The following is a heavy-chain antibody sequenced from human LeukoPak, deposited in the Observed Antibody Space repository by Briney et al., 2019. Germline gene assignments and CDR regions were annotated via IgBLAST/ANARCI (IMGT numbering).Heavy chain of an antibody. J-gene: IGHJ4*02. CDR2: ISGSINST. Sequence: GGSLRLSCAASGFTFRRYAMSWVREAPGKGLEWVTFISGSINSTYCSNSAKARFTISRFNSTNTLYLQMNILRVNDTAVYYCAKFSYYFGSASYYNSPLDYWGQGTLVTVSS. CDR3: AKFSYYFGSASYYNSPLDY. CDR1: GFTFRRYA. V-gene: IGHV3-23*01. D-gene: IGHD3-10*01.